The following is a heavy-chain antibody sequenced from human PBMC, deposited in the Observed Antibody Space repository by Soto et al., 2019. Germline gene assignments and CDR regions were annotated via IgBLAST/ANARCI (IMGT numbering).Heavy chain of an antibody. V-gene: IGHV3-74*01. J-gene: IGHJ4*02. Sequence: EVQLVESGGGLVQPGGSLRLSCAASGFTFSSYWTHWVRQAPGKGLVWVSRIYTDGSRADYADSVKGRFTISRDNAKNTVYLQVNSLGAEDTAVYYCARGARNYYYFDYWGQGTLVTVSS. D-gene: IGHD1-7*01. CDR1: GFTFSSYW. CDR2: IYTDGSRA. CDR3: ARGARNYYYFDY.